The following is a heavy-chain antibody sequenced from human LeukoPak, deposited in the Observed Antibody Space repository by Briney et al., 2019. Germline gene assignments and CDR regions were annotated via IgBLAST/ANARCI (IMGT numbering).Heavy chain of an antibody. D-gene: IGHD5-24*01. Sequence: GGSLRLSCAASGFMFSSNWMSWVRLAPGKGLEWVANIKEDGTETYYVDSVKGRFTISRDNAKNSLYLQMNSLGVEDTAVYYCAKEGRSLQTYWGQGTLVTVSS. V-gene: IGHV3-7*03. CDR3: AKEGRSLQTY. J-gene: IGHJ4*02. CDR2: IKEDGTET. CDR1: GFMFSSNW.